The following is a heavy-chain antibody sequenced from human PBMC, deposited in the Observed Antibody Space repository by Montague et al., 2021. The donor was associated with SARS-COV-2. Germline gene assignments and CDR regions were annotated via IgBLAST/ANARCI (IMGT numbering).Heavy chain of an antibody. CDR3: ARIDSSSWPNFDY. Sequence: PALVKPTQTLTLTCTFSGFSLSTSGMCVSWIRQPPGKALEWLALIDWDXYKYYSTSLKTRLTISKDTSKNQVVLTMTNMDPVDTATYYCARIDSSSWPNFDYWGQGTLVTVSS. J-gene: IGHJ4*02. D-gene: IGHD6-13*01. V-gene: IGHV2-70*01. CDR1: GFSLSTSGMC. CDR2: IDWDXYK.